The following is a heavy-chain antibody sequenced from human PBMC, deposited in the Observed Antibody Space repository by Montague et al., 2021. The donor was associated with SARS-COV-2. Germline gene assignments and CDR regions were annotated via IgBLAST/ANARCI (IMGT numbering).Heavy chain of an antibody. V-gene: IGHV4-61*02. Sequence: TLSLTCTVSGGSISYGSYFWTWIRQPAGKGLEWIGRIHTSGSTXYNPSLKSRVAISIDTSKDQFSLELSSVTAADTAVYYCARVGRGSSWYEVAFDIWGQGTMVTVSS. J-gene: IGHJ3*02. CDR1: GGSISYGSYF. D-gene: IGHD6-13*01. CDR2: IHTSGST. CDR3: ARVGRGSSWYEVAFDI.